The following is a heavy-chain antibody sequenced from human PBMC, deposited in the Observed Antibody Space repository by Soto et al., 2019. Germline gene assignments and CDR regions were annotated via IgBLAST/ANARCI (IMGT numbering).Heavy chain of an antibody. Sequence: QVQLVQSGAVVKKPGSSVKVSCKASGGTFSSYAISWVRQAPGQGLEWMGGIIPIFGTANYAQKFQGRVTITADESTSTAYMELSSLRSEDTAVYYCATSGGAYYYGSGSYPPFDYWGQGTLVTVSS. V-gene: IGHV1-69*01. CDR3: ATSGGAYYYGSGSYPPFDY. CDR2: IIPIFGTA. CDR1: GGTFSSYA. D-gene: IGHD3-10*01. J-gene: IGHJ4*02.